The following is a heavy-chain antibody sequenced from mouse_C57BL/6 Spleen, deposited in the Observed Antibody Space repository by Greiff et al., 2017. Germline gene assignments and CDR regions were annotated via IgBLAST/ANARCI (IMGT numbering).Heavy chain of an antibody. V-gene: IGHV5-9-1*02. J-gene: IGHJ4*01. CDR1: GFTFSSYA. CDR2: ISSGGDYI. Sequence: DVHLVESGEGLVKPGGSLKLSCAASGFTFSSYAMSWVRQTPEKRLEWVAYISSGGDYIYYADTVKGRFTISRDNARNTLYLQMSSLKSEDTAMYYCTRVWSYYYAMDYWGQGTSVTVSS. CDR3: TRVWSYYYAMDY. D-gene: IGHD2-10*02.